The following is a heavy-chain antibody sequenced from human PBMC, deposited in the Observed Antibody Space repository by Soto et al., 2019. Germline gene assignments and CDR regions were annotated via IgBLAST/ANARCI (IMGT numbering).Heavy chain of an antibody. CDR3: ARSLTEGYCTITGCYTRPLYGMDV. V-gene: IGHV1-2*02. Sequence: ASVKVSCKASGYTFSGYYIHCLRQAPGQGLEWMGWINPNSGGTNYAQKFQGRVTVTRDTPTSTAYMELSRLTSDDTAAYYCARSLTEGYCTITGCYTRPLYGMDVWGQGTTVTVSS. CDR2: INPNSGGT. D-gene: IGHD2-2*02. CDR1: GYTFSGYY. J-gene: IGHJ6*02.